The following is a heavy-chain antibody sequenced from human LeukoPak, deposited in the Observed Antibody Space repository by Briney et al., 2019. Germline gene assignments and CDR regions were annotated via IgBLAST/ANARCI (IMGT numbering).Heavy chain of an antibody. V-gene: IGHV3-30-3*01. Sequence: GGSLRLSCAASGFTFSSYAMHWVRQAPGKGLEWVAVISYDGSNKYYADSVKGRFTISRDNSKNTLYLQMNSLRAEDTAVYYCARDPRPPNLYSSGWSGWFDPWGQGTLVTVSS. J-gene: IGHJ5*02. CDR2: ISYDGSNK. CDR1: GFTFSSYA. D-gene: IGHD6-19*01. CDR3: ARDPRPPNLYSSGWSGWFDP.